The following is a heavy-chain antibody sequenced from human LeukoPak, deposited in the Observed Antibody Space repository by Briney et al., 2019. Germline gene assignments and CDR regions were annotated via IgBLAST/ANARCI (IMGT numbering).Heavy chain of an antibody. CDR2: ISGSGGST. Sequence: GGSLRLSCAASGFTFSSYAMSWVRQAPGKGLEWVSAISGSGGSTYYADSVKGRFTISRDNSKNTLYLQMSSLRAEDTAVYYCAKVGRYSSSWYYFDYWGQGTLVTVSS. J-gene: IGHJ4*02. D-gene: IGHD6-13*01. CDR3: AKVGRYSSSWYYFDY. CDR1: GFTFSSYA. V-gene: IGHV3-23*01.